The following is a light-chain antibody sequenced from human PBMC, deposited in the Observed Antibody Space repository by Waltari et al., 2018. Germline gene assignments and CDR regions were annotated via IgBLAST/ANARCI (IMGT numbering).Light chain of an antibody. CDR1: ELVSTQ. CDR2: GAS. J-gene: IGKJ1*01. CDR3: QQYINWKT. Sequence: EIVMTQSPATLSVSPGERATLFCRARELVSTQLAWYQHKPGQAPRLLIYGASARAIGTPARFSGSGSGTEFTLTISSLQSEDFAVYYCQQYINWKTFGQGTKVEIK. V-gene: IGKV3-15*01.